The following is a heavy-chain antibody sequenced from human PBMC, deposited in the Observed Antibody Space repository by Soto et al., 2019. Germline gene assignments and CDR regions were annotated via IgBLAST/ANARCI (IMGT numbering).Heavy chain of an antibody. Sequence: LRLSCAASGFTFSSYGMHWVRQAPGKGLEWVAVISYDGSNKYYADSVKGRFTISRDNSKNTLYLQMNSLRAEDTAVYYCAKGRGEYYYYGMDVWGQGTTVTVSS. V-gene: IGHV3-30*18. J-gene: IGHJ6*02. CDR3: AKGRGEYYYYGMDV. D-gene: IGHD3-10*01. CDR1: GFTFSSYG. CDR2: ISYDGSNK.